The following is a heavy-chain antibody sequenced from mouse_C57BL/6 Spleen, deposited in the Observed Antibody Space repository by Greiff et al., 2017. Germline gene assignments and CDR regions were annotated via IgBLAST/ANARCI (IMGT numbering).Heavy chain of an antibody. CDR1: GFTFSSYA. V-gene: IGHV5-4*01. CDR2: ISDGGSYT. CDR3: ARDRFLSSYWYFDV. D-gene: IGHD6-1*01. Sequence: EVQLVESGGGLVKPGGSLKLSCAASGFTFSSYAMSWVRQTPEKRLEWVATISDGGSYTYYPDNVKGRFTISRDNAKNTLYLQMSHLKSEDTAMYYCARDRFLSSYWYFDVWGTGTTVTVSS. J-gene: IGHJ1*03.